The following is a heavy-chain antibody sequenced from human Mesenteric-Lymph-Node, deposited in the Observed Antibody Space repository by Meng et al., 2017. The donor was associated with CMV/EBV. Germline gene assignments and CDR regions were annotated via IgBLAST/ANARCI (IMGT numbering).Heavy chain of an antibody. Sequence: ASVKVSCKSSGYTFTDYYMHWVRQAPGQGPEWMGWINPNTGDTVYAQKLQGRVTMTRDTSISTAYMELSRLRSDDTAVYYCARDRHQYCSSTSCYVHYWGQGTLVTVSS. CDR3: ARDRHQYCSSTSCYVHY. J-gene: IGHJ4*02. D-gene: IGHD2-2*01. CDR1: GYTFTDYY. CDR2: INPNTGDT. V-gene: IGHV1-2*02.